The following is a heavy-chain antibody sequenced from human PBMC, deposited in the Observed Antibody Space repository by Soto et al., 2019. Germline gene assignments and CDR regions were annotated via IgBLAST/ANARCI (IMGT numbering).Heavy chain of an antibody. Sequence: QVQLVQSGAEVKRPGASVKVSCKASGYTFTNYYMHWVRQAPGQGLEWMGVIHYSGATPTYAQKFQGRVTMARDRSTSTVYVELSSLTSEDTAVYYCASGGPDLATIGSFDYGGQGTQVTVAS. D-gene: IGHD3-10*01. CDR3: ASGGPDLATIGSFDY. CDR2: IHYSGATP. V-gene: IGHV1-46*01. J-gene: IGHJ4*02. CDR1: GYTFTNYY.